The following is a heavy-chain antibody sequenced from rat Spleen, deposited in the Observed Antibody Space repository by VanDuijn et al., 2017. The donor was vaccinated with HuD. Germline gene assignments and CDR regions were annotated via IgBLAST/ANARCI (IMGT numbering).Heavy chain of an antibody. CDR2: ISDDGVST. CDR3: TTDYVNY. J-gene: IGHJ2*01. V-gene: IGHV5-20*01. D-gene: IGHD1-11*01. Sequence: EVQLVESGGGLVQAGRSMKVSCAASGLTFSDYDMAWVLQAPTKGLEWVASISDDGVSTYYRDSVKGRFTISRDNAKSTLYLQMDSLRSEDTATYYCTTDYVNYWGQGVMVTVSS. CDR1: GLTFSDYD.